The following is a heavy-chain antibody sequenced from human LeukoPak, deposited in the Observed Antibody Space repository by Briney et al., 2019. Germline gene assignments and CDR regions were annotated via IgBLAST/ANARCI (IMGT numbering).Heavy chain of an antibody. Sequence: GGSLRLSCAASGLAFSAYKMHWARQAPRKGLVWVSRISTDGYTTDYADFVQGRFTASRDNTKNTWSLEMNSLRAEDTAVYYCVVGGSPGYWGQGTLVTVSS. V-gene: IGHV3-74*01. CDR2: ISTDGYTT. J-gene: IGHJ4*02. CDR1: GLAFSAYK. D-gene: IGHD2-15*01. CDR3: VVGGSPGY.